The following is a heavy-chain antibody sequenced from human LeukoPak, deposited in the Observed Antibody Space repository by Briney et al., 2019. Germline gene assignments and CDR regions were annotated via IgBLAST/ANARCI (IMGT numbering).Heavy chain of an antibody. CDR1: GFTFSSYS. V-gene: IGHV3-21*01. CDR2: ISSSSSYI. J-gene: IGHJ4*02. D-gene: IGHD3-10*01. Sequence: GGSLRLSCAASGFTFSSYSMNWVRQAPGKGLEWVSSISSSSSYIYYADSVKGRFTISRDNAKNSLYLQMNSLRAEDTAVYYCGRVRSDQITMFRGVVNYGGEGTLVTVS. CDR3: GRVRSDQITMFRGVVNY.